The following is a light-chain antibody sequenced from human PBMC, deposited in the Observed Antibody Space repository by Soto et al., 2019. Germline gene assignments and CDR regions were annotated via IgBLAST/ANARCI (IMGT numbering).Light chain of an antibody. CDR3: SSYTSSSTYV. J-gene: IGLJ1*01. CDR2: DVS. CDR1: SSDVGGYNY. V-gene: IGLV2-11*01. Sequence: QSVLTQPRSVSGSPRQSVTISCTGTSSDVGGYNYVSWYQQHPGKAPKLMIYDVSKRPSGVPDRFSGSKSGNTASLTISGLQAEDEADYYCSSYTSSSTYVFGTGTKVTVL.